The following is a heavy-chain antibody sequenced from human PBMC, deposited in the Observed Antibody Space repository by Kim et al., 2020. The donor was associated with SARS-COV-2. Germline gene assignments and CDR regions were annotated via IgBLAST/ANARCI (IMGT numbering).Heavy chain of an antibody. V-gene: IGHV4-38-2*02. CDR3: ARDTGGGGSNHNWFDP. CDR1: GYSISSGYY. CDR2: IYHSGST. Sequence: SETLSLTCTVSGYSISSGYYWGWIRQPPGKGLEWIGSIYHSGSTYYNPSLKSRVTISVDTSKNQFSLKLSSVTAADTAVYYCARDTGGGGSNHNWFDPWGQGTLVTVSS. D-gene: IGHD2-15*01. J-gene: IGHJ5*02.